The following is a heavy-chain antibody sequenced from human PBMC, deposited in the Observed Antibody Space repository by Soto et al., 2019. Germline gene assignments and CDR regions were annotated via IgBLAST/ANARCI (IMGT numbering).Heavy chain of an antibody. CDR3: ARINPNSRGTHDY. CDR2: IYYSGSA. D-gene: IGHD3-22*01. J-gene: IGHJ4*02. Sequence: PSETLSLTCTVSGDSISSSDYYWGWIRQPPGKGLEWIGNIYYSGSASYHPSLKSRVTISKDTSKNQVVLTMTNMDPVDTATYYCARINPNSRGTHDYWGQGTLVTVSS. CDR1: GDSISSSDYY. V-gene: IGHV4-39*06.